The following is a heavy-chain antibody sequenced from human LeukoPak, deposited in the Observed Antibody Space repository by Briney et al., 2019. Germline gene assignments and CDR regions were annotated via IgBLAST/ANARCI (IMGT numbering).Heavy chain of an antibody. CDR2: IRSKASGGTT. CDR1: GFTFGDYA. CDR3: TRVSRYRTRIVVVDMYYFDY. Sequence: GRSLRLSCTASGFTFGDYAMSWARQVPGKGLEWVGFIRSKASGGTTEYSASVKGRFTIYRDDSKSIAYPQINSLKTEDTAVYYCTRVSRYRTRIVVVDMYYFDYWGQGTLVTVSS. J-gene: IGHJ4*02. D-gene: IGHD3-22*01. V-gene: IGHV3-49*04.